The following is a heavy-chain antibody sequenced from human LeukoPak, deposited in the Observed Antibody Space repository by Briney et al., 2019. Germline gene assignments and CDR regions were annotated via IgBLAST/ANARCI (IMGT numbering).Heavy chain of an antibody. D-gene: IGHD4-17*01. V-gene: IGHV4-30-2*01. CDR1: GGSISSGGYS. CDR3: ARDSDYGAGWFDP. CDR2: IYHSGST. Sequence: SETLSLTCAVSGGSISSGGYSWSWIRQPPGKGLEWIGYIYHSGSTYYNPSLKSRVTISVDRSKNQFSLKLSSVTAADTAVYYCARDSDYGAGWFDPWGQGTLVTVSS. J-gene: IGHJ5*02.